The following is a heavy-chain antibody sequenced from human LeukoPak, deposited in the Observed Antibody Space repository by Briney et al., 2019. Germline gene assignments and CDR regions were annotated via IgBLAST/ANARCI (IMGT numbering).Heavy chain of an antibody. J-gene: IGHJ6*02. CDR2: IYGGTST. Sequence: GGSLRLSCAGSGFTLSSTYMSWVHQAPGKGLEWVSVIYGGTSTYYADSVKGRFTISRDDSRNTLYLQMSSLRAEDTAVYYCASRYEGASYYYYGMDVWGQGTTVTVSS. D-gene: IGHD1-14*01. CDR3: ASRYEGASYYYYGMDV. CDR1: GFTLSSTY. V-gene: IGHV3-66*01.